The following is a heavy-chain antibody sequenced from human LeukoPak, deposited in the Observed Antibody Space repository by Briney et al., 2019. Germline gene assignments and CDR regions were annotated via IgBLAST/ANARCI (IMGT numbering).Heavy chain of an antibody. J-gene: IGHJ4*02. V-gene: IGHV1-69*13. CDR3: ARHTMVRDPFDY. CDR1: GGTFSSYA. Sequence: ASAKVSCKASGGTFSSYAISWVRQAPGQGLEWMGGIIPIFGTANYAQKFQGRVTITADESTSTAYMELSSLRSEGTAVYYCARHTMVRDPFDYWGQGTLVTVSS. D-gene: IGHD3-10*01. CDR2: IIPIFGTA.